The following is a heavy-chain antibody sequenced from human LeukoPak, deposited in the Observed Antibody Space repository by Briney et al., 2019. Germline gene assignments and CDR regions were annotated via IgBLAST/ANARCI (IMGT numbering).Heavy chain of an antibody. Sequence: ASVKVSCKASGYTFTGYYMHWVRQAPGQGLEWMGWINPNSGGTNYAQKFQGRVTMTRDTPISTAYMELSRLRSDDTAVYYCARIRRTIFGVVISPFDYWGQGTLVTVSS. CDR1: GYTFTGYY. CDR3: ARIRRTIFGVVISPFDY. J-gene: IGHJ4*02. CDR2: INPNSGGT. V-gene: IGHV1-2*02. D-gene: IGHD3-3*01.